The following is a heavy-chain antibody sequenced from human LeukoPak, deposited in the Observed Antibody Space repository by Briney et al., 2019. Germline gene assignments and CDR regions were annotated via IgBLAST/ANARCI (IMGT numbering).Heavy chain of an antibody. CDR2: IYYSGST. J-gene: IGHJ6*03. Sequence: SSQTLSLTCTASGGSISSGGYYWSWIRQHPGKGLEWIGYIYYSGSTYYNPSLKSRVTISVDTSKNQFSLKLSSVTAADTAVYYCARDRGTVYYYYYYMDVWGKGTTVTVSS. CDR1: GGSISSGGYY. V-gene: IGHV4-31*03. CDR3: ARDRGTVYYYYYYMDV.